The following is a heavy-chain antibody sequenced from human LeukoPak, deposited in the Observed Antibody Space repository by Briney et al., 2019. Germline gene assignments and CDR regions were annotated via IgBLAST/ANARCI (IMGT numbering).Heavy chain of an antibody. V-gene: IGHV1-24*01. J-gene: IGHJ6*03. CDR2: FDPEDGET. Sequence: ASVKVSCKVSGYTLTELSMHWVRQAPGKGLEWMGGFDPEDGETIYAQKFQGRVTMTTDTSTSTAYMELRSLRSDDTAVYYCARVVVTDTVYYYYYMDVWGKGTTVTISS. D-gene: IGHD2-21*02. CDR1: GYTLTELS. CDR3: ARVVVTDTVYYYYYMDV.